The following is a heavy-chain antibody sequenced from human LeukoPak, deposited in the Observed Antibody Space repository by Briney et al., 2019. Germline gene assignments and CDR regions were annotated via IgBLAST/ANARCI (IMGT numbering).Heavy chain of an antibody. CDR1: GFTFSGYT. V-gene: IGHV3-21*01. CDR3: ARSGYNWNDVIFFDY. Sequence: GRSLRLSCAASGFTFSGYTMNWVRQAPGKGLEWVSSISSSSSSIYYADSVKDRFTISRDNAKNSLYLQMNSLRAEDTAVYYCARSGYNWNDVIFFDYWGQGTLVTVSS. CDR2: ISSSSSSI. J-gene: IGHJ4*02. D-gene: IGHD1-1*01.